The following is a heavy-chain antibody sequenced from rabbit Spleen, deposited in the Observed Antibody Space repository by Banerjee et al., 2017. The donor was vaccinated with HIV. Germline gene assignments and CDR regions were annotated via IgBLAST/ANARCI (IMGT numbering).Heavy chain of an antibody. Sequence: QLEESGGGLVKPEGSLTLTCKASGVSFSDKDVMCWVRQAPGKGLEWIACINTVFGTTHYASWVNGRFTISSDNAQNTVDLQLNSLTAADTATYFCARDRGSGWGDAFDPWGQGTLVTVS. CDR3: ARDRGSGWGDAFDP. CDR2: INTVFGTT. V-gene: IGHV1S7*01. J-gene: IGHJ2*01. CDR1: GVSFSDKD. D-gene: IGHD4-1*01.